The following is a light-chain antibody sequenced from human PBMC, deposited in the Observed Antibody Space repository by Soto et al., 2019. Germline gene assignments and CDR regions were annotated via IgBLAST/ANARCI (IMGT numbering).Light chain of an antibody. CDR1: SSDVGGYNY. CDR3: SSYTRSSPYV. Sequence: QSALTQPASVSGSPGQSITISCTGTSSDVGGYNYVSWYQQHPGKAPKLMIYDVSNRPSGVSNRFSGSKSGNTASLTISGRQAEDEADYYCSSYTRSSPYVFGTGTTLTVL. CDR2: DVS. V-gene: IGLV2-14*01. J-gene: IGLJ1*01.